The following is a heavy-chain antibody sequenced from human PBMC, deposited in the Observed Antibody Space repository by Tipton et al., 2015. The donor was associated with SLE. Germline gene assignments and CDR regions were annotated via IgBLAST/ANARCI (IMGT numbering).Heavy chain of an antibody. CDR3: ARGGGSYYDY. CDR2: IYTSGST. Sequence: TLSLTCTVSHGSISSFYWSWIRQPPGEGLEWIGNIYTSGSTNYNPSLKSRLTISVDTSKNQFSLRVNSATAADTAVYYCARGGGSYYDYWGQGTLVTVSS. V-gene: IGHV4-4*08. CDR1: HGSISSFY. J-gene: IGHJ4*02. D-gene: IGHD1-26*01.